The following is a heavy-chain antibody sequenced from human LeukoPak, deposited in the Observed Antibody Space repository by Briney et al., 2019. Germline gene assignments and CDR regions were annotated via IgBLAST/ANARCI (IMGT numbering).Heavy chain of an antibody. Sequence: SVKVSCKASGGAFSSYALSWVRQAPGQGLEWMGGIIPIFGTPNYAQKFQDRVTITTDESTSTAYMELSSLRSEDTAVYYCAQGQGAYGDLRGLFDYWGQGTLVTVS. V-gene: IGHV1-69*05. CDR1: GGAFSSYA. J-gene: IGHJ4*02. CDR3: AQGQGAYGDLRGLFDY. D-gene: IGHD4-17*01. CDR2: IIPIFGTP.